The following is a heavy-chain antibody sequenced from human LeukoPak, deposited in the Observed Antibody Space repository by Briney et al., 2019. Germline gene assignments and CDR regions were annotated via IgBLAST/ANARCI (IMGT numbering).Heavy chain of an antibody. CDR2: IWRGGNYK. D-gene: IGHD6-19*01. J-gene: IGHJ5*02. V-gene: IGHV3-33*01. CDR3: AIDPPDSGWAFWS. CDR1: GFNFRTYA. Sequence: GGSLGLSCSASGFNFRTYAMHWVRQAPGKGLGWVAMIWRGGNYKYYADSVKGRFTVSRDDSRDRLYLQMDSLRAEDAAVYYCAIDPPDSGWAFWSWGQGALVTVSS.